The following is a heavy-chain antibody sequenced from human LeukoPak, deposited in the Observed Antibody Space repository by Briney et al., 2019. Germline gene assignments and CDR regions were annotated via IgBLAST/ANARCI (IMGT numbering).Heavy chain of an antibody. D-gene: IGHD3-16*01. CDR1: GGSISSYY. Sequence: PSETLSLTCTVSGGSISSYYWSWIRQPPGKGLEWIGYIYYSGSTNYNPSLKSRVTISVDRSKNQFSLKLSSVTAADTAVYYCAVGGTHYYYGMDVWGQGTTVTVSS. V-gene: IGHV4-59*12. CDR2: IYYSGST. J-gene: IGHJ6*02. CDR3: AVGGTHYYYGMDV.